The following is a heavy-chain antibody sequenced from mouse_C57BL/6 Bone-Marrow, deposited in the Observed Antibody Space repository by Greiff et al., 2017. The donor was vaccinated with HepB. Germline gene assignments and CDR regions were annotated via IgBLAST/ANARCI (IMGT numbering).Heavy chain of an antibody. V-gene: IGHV3-1*01. CDR3: ARGFITTVVAGDYFDY. D-gene: IGHD1-1*01. J-gene: IGHJ2*01. CDR1: GYSITSGYD. CDR2: ISYSGST. Sequence: EVKFEESGPGMVKPSQSLSLTCTVTGYSITSGYDWHWIRHFPGNKLEWMGYISYSGSTNYNPSLTSRISITHDTSKNHFFLKLNSVTTENTATYYCARGFITTVVAGDYFDYWGQGTTLTVSS.